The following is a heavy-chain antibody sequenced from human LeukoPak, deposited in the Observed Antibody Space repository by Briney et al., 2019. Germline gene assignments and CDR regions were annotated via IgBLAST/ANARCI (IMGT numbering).Heavy chain of an antibody. CDR3: ARDGMATINS. CDR1: GFIFSTYW. Sequence: GGSLRLSCAASGFIFSTYWMSWVRQAPGKGLEWVANIKQDGSEKYYVDSVKGRFTISRDNAKNSPYLQMNSLRAEDTAVYYCARDGMATINSWGQGTVVTVSS. CDR2: IKQDGSEK. V-gene: IGHV3-7*03. D-gene: IGHD5-12*01. J-gene: IGHJ4*02.